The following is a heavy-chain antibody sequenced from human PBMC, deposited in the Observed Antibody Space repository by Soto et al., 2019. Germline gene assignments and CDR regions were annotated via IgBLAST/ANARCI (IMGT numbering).Heavy chain of an antibody. CDR2: IWYDGSNK. CDR3: ARGIGITMIVVGY. CDR1: GFTFSSYG. V-gene: IGHV3-33*01. D-gene: IGHD3-22*01. Sequence: QVQLVESGGGVVQPGRSLRLSCAASGFTFSSYGMHWVRQAPGKGLEWVAVIWYDGSNKYYADSVKGRFTISRDNSKNTLYLQMNSLRAEDTAVYYCARGIGITMIVVGYWGQGTLVTVSS. J-gene: IGHJ4*02.